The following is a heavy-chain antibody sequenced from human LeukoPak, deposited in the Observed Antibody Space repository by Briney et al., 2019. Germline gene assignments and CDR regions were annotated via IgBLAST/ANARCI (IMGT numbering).Heavy chain of an antibody. CDR1: GFTFSNYW. V-gene: IGHV3-74*01. CDR2: INSDGSRA. CDR3: ARDLKFFGGYYYGMDV. Sequence: GGSLRLSCAASGFTFSNYWMHWVRQALGKGLVWVSRINSDGSRATYADSVKGRFTISRDNAKNTLYLQMNSLRAEDTAVYYCARDLKFFGGYYYGMDVWGQGTTVTVSS. J-gene: IGHJ6*02. D-gene: IGHD3-10*01.